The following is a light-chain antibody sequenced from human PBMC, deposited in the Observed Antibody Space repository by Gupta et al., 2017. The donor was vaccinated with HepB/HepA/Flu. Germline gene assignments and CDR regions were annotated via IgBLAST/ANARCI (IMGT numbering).Light chain of an antibody. CDR3: QHYNNYLWT. V-gene: IGKV1-5*03. J-gene: IGKJ1*01. CDR2: KAS. Sequence: QKPGKAPKFLIYKASSLASGVPSRFSGSRSGTEFTLTISSLQPDDFATYYCQHYNNYLWTFGQGTKVEIK.